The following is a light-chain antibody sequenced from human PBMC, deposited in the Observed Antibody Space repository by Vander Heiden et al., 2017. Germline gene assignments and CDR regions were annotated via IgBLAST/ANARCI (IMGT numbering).Light chain of an antibody. CDR1: QGIRSD. CDR2: AAS. V-gene: IGKV1-6*01. CDR3: LHDYDYPRT. J-gene: IGKJ1*01. Sequence: AIQMTQSPSSLSASVGDRVTITCRASQGIRSDLGWYQQKPGKAPKLLIYAASSLQSGVPARFSGSGSVTYFTLIINSLQPEDFATYYCLHDYDYPRTFGQGTKMEIK.